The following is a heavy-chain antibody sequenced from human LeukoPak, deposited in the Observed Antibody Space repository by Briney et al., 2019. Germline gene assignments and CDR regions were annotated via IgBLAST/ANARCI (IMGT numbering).Heavy chain of an antibody. CDR2: MNPNSGNT. J-gene: IGHJ4*02. CDR1: GYTFTSYD. V-gene: IGHV1-8*01. CDR3: ARGYCSGGSCYLYYFAY. D-gene: IGHD2-15*01. Sequence: ASVKVSCKASGYTFTSYDINWVRQATGQALEWMGWMNPNSGNTGYAQKFQGRVTMTRNTSISTAYMELSSLRSEDTAVYYCARGYCSGGSCYLYYFAYWGQGTLVTVSS.